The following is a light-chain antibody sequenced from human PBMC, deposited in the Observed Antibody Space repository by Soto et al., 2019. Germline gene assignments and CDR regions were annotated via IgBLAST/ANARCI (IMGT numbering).Light chain of an antibody. CDR1: QGVKVY. V-gene: IGKV1-27*01. J-gene: IGKJ4*01. Sequence: DVQVTQSPSSLSASIGDRVSITCRASQGVKVYLAWFRQKPGKVPELLMYGASTLHSGVSSRFSGSGSGTDFTLSISSLQPEDVATYFCLKYNSVPLSFGGGTRVEI. CDR2: GAS. CDR3: LKYNSVPLS.